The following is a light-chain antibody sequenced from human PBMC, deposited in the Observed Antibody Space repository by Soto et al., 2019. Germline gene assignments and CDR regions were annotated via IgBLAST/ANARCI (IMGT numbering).Light chain of an antibody. V-gene: IGLV1-47*01. CDR1: SSNNGSNY. CDR2: RNN. CDR3: AAWDDSLSGPV. J-gene: IGLJ7*01. Sequence: QSVLTQPPSASGTPGQRVTIPCSGSSSNNGSNYVYWYQQLPGTAPKLLIYRNNQRPSGVPDRFSGSKSGTSASLAISGLRSEDVADYYCAAWDDSLSGPVFGGGTQLTVL.